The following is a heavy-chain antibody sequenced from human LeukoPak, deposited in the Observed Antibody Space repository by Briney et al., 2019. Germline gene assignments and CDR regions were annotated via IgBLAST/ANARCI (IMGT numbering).Heavy chain of an antibody. D-gene: IGHD6-13*01. J-gene: IGHJ6*03. V-gene: IGHV4-30-2*01. CDR1: GVSISSGGYY. CDR3: ARVGRIAPTNTHYYYMDI. CDR2: IYHSGST. Sequence: SQTLSLTCTDSGVSISSGGYYWSWIRQPPGKGLESIGNIYHSGSTYYNPSLKSRDTISVDRSKNQFSLKLSSVTAADTAVYYCARVGRIAPTNTHYYYMDIWGKGTTVTVSS.